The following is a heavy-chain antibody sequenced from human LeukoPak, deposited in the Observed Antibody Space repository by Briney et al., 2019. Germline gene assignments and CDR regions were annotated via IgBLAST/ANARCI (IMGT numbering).Heavy chain of an antibody. V-gene: IGHV1-69*05. J-gene: IGHJ6*03. CDR2: IIPIFGTA. CDR1: AGTFSSYA. D-gene: IGHD5/OR15-5a*01. Sequence: EASVKVSCKASAGTFSSYAISWVRQAPGQGLEWMGGIIPIFGTANYAQKFQGRVTITTDESTSTAYMELSSLRSEDTAVYYCASCLSTEGYYYYYYMDVWGKGTTVTVSS. CDR3: ASCLSTEGYYYYYYMDV.